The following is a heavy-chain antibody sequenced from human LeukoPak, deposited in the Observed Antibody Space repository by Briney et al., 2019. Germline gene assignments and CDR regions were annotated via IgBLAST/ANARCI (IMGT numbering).Heavy chain of an antibody. CDR2: IREDGTEK. CDR3: ARLTASYYDSSGYH. CDR1: GFTFSGAW. Sequence: GGSLRLSCTASGFTFSGAWMTWVRQAPGKGLEWVANIREDGTEKNYVDSVKGRFTISRDNAKNSLYLQMNSLRAEDTAVYYCARLTASYYDSSGYHWGQGTLVTVSS. D-gene: IGHD3-22*01. V-gene: IGHV3-7*01. J-gene: IGHJ4*02.